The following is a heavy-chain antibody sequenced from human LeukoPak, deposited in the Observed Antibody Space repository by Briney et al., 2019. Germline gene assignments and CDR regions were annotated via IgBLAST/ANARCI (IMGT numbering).Heavy chain of an antibody. Sequence: PSETLSLTCTVSGGSISSSSYYWGWIRQPPGKGLEWIGSIYYSGSTYYNPSLKSRVTISVDTSKNQFSLKLSSVTAADTAVYYCAREDSSGWYNWFDPWGQGTLVTVSS. D-gene: IGHD6-19*01. CDR2: IYYSGST. J-gene: IGHJ5*02. V-gene: IGHV4-39*07. CDR3: AREDSSGWYNWFDP. CDR1: GGSISSSSYY.